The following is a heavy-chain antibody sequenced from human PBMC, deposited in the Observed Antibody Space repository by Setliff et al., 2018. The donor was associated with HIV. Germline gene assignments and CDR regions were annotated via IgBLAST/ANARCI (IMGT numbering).Heavy chain of an antibody. J-gene: IGHJ6*02. Sequence: ASVKVSCKASGGTFSSYGISWVRQAPGQGLEWMGAIIPMFGTGFYAQKFQGRVTITTDESRTTSYMELSSLRFEDTAVYFCARVAHSSSYHYYGMDVWGQGTTVTVSS. D-gene: IGHD6-19*01. CDR1: GGTFSSYG. V-gene: IGHV1-69*05. CDR3: ARVAHSSSYHYYGMDV. CDR2: IIPMFGTG.